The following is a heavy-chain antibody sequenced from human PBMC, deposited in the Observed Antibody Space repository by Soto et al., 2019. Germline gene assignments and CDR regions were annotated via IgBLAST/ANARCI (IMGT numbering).Heavy chain of an antibody. CDR3: ARDKGYYYGMDV. CDR2: IYYSGST. V-gene: IGHV4-59*01. CDR1: GGSISSYY. Sequence: SETLSLTCTVSGGSISSYYWSWIRQPPGKGLEWIGYIYYSGSTNYNPSLKSRVTISVDTSKNQFSLKLSSVTAADTAVYYCARDKGYYYGMDVWGQGTTVTVSS. J-gene: IGHJ6*02.